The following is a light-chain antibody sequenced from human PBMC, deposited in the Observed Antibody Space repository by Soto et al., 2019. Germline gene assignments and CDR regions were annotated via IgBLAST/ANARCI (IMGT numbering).Light chain of an antibody. CDR1: SSDVGGYNY. CDR2: DVS. Sequence: QSVLTQPASVSGSPGQSITISCPGTSSDVGGYNYVSWYQHHPGKAPKLMIYDVSNRPSGVSNRFSGSKSGNTASLIISGLQAEDEADYYCSSYTSSSTLSTYVFGTGTKLTVL. J-gene: IGLJ1*01. V-gene: IGLV2-14*03. CDR3: SSYTSSSTLSTYV.